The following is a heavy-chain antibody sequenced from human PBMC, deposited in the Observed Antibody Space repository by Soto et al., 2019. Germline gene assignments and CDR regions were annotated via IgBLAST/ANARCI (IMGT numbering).Heavy chain of an antibody. CDR3: ARDLRFYGDYGFDY. CDR1: GFTFSSYG. V-gene: IGHV3-33*01. J-gene: IGHJ4*02. Sequence: GGSLRLSCAASGFTFSSYGMHWVRQAPSKGLEWVAVKWYDGSNKYYADSVKGRFTISRDNSKNTLYMQMNSLRAEDTAVYYCARDLRFYGDYGFDYWGQGTLVTVSS. D-gene: IGHD4-17*01. CDR2: KWYDGSNK.